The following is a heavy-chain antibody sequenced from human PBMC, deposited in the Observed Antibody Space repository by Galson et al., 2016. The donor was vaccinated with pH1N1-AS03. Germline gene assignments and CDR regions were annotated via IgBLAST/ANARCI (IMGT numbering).Heavy chain of an antibody. CDR1: GSTTSLFY. CDR3: ARDTGGWYFDL. D-gene: IGHD1-1*01. J-gene: IGHJ2*01. Sequence: ETLSLTCSVFGSTTSLFYWNWIRQPPGKGLEWIGFIHHSGSTNYNPSLKSRVTISIDTSKNQFSLKLSSVTAADTAVYYCARDTGGWYFDLWGRGTLVTVPS. CDR2: IHHSGST. V-gene: IGHV4-59*01.